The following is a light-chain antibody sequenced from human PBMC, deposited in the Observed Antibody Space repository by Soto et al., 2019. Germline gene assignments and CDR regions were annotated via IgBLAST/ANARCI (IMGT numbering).Light chain of an antibody. CDR2: DVS. V-gene: IGLV2-14*01. CDR1: SSDVGGYNY. J-gene: IGLJ1*01. CDR3: SSYTSSSTLDV. Sequence: QSALTQPASVSGSPGQSITISCTGTSSDVGGYNYVSWYQQHPGKAPKLMIYDVSNRPSGVSNRFSGSKSGNTASLTIFGLQAEDEADYYCSSYTSSSTLDVFGTGTKATVL.